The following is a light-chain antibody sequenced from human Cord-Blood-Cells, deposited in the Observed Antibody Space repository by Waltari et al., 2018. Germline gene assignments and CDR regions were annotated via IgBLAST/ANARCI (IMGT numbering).Light chain of an antibody. Sequence: DIVMTQSPLSLPATPGETASISCRSSQSLLHSNGYNYLDWYRQKPGQSPQLLIYLGSNRASGVPDRFSGSGSGTDFTLKISRVEAEDVGVYYCMQALQTPQITFGQGTRLEIK. CDR1: QSLLHSNGYNY. CDR3: MQALQTPQIT. CDR2: LGS. V-gene: IGKV2-28*01. J-gene: IGKJ5*01.